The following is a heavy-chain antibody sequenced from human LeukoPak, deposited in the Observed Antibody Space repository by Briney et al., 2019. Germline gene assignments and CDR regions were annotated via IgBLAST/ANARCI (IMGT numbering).Heavy chain of an antibody. CDR1: GFTFSSYS. Sequence: GGSLRLSCAASGFTFSSYSMNWVRQAPGKGLEWVSSISSSSSYIYYADSVKGRFTISRDNAKNSLYLQMNSLRAEDTAVYYCARDYGDYAGEFDYWGEGTLVTVSS. CDR3: ARDYGDYAGEFDY. CDR2: ISSSSSYI. V-gene: IGHV3-21*01. D-gene: IGHD4-17*01. J-gene: IGHJ4*02.